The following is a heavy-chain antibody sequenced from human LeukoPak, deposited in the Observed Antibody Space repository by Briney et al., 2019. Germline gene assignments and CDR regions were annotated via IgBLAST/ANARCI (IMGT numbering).Heavy chain of an antibody. V-gene: IGHV1-2*02. J-gene: IGHJ4*02. CDR2: INPNSGGT. D-gene: IGHD3-10*01. CDR3: ARGTRITMVRGVITPSPY. CDR1: GYTFTGYY. Sequence: ASVKVSCKASGYTFTGYYMHWVRQAPGQGLEWMGWINPNSGGTNYAQKFQGRVTMTRDTSISTAYMELSRLRSDDTAVYYCARGTRITMVRGVITPSPYWGQGTPVTVSS.